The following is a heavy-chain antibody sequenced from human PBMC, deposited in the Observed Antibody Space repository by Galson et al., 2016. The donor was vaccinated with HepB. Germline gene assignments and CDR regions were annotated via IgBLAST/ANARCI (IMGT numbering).Heavy chain of an antibody. CDR1: GDSIRTSY. Sequence: SETLSLTCTVAGDSIRTSYRSWFRQPPGKGLEWIGDIYYSGSTNYNPSLKSRVTISLATSRKQFSLKLSSVTAADMAVYYCATYYYDSSGYYFFDYWGQGILVTVSS. V-gene: IGHV4-59*08. CDR3: ATYYYDSSGYYFFDY. J-gene: IGHJ4*02. CDR2: IYYSGST. D-gene: IGHD3-22*01.